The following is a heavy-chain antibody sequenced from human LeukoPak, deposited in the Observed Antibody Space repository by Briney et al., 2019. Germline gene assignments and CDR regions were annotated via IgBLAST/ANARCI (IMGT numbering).Heavy chain of an antibody. V-gene: IGHV1-3*01. CDR3: AREGELLWFGELGAFDI. CDR2: INAGNGNT. Sequence: GASVKVSCKASGYTFTSYAMHWVRQAPGQRLDWMGWINAGNGNTKYSQKFQGRVTITRDTSASTAYMELSSLRSEDTAVYYCAREGELLWFGELGAFDIWGQGTMVTVPS. D-gene: IGHD3-10*01. J-gene: IGHJ3*02. CDR1: GYTFTSYA.